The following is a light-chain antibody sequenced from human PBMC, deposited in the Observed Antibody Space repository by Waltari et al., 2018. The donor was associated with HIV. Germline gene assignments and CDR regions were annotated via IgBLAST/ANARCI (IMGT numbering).Light chain of an antibody. CDR1: SSDVGAYNY. CDR3: SSYTTTRTLV. J-gene: IGLJ2*01. V-gene: IGLV2-14*01. Sequence: QSALTQPASVSGSPGQSLTISCTGPSSDVGAYNYVPWYQQHPDKAPKLMIYEVSNRPSGVSNRFSGSKSGNTASLTISGLQAEDEADYYCSSYTTTRTLVFGGGTKLTVL. CDR2: EVS.